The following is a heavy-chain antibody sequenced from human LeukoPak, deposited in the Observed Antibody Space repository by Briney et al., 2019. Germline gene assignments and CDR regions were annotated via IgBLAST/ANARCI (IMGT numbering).Heavy chain of an antibody. CDR3: ARGLIWFGEVPHAFDL. CDR2: IHYSGST. J-gene: IGHJ3*01. Sequence: SESLSLTCIVSGGSTSSYYWSWIRQPPGKGLEWIGYIHYSGSTKYNPSLKSRVTISVDTSKKQFSLKLSSVTAADTAVYYCARGLIWFGEVPHAFDLWGQGTMVTVSS. V-gene: IGHV4-59*01. D-gene: IGHD3-10*01. CDR1: GGSTSSYY.